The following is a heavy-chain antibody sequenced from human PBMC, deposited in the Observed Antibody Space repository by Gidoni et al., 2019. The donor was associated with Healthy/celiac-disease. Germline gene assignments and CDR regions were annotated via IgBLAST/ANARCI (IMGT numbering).Heavy chain of an antibody. D-gene: IGHD3-22*01. CDR2: SGGST. Sequence: SGGSTYYADSVKGRFTISRDNSKNTLYLQMNSLRAEDTAVYYCAKDGTYDSSGYYYGGDAFDIWGQGTMVTVSS. CDR3: AKDGTYDSSGYYYGGDAFDI. J-gene: IGHJ3*02. V-gene: IGHV3-23*01.